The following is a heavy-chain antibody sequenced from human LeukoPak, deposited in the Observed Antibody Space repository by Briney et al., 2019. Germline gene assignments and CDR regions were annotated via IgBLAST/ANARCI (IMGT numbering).Heavy chain of an antibody. CDR2: IYTSGSA. Sequence: SETLSLTCTLSGGSISSYNWSWIRQPAGKGLEWIGRIYTSGSANYNPSLKSRVTMSVDTSKNQFSLKLTSVTAADTAVYYCARARAGTTALDYWGQGTPVTVSS. CDR1: GGSISSYN. D-gene: IGHD1-7*01. V-gene: IGHV4-4*07. CDR3: ARARAGTTALDY. J-gene: IGHJ4*02.